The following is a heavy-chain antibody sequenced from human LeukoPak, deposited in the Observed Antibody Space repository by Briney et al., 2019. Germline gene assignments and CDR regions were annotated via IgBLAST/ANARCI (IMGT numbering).Heavy chain of an antibody. J-gene: IGHJ4*02. V-gene: IGHV3-69-1*01. CDR2: ISSSSYI. Sequence: GGSLRLSCAASGFTVSSNYMSWVRQAPGKGLEWVSSISSSSYIYYADSVKGRFTISRDNAKNSLYLQMNSLRAEDTAVYYCARGYSSSSSGYDYWGQGTLVTVSS. D-gene: IGHD6-6*01. CDR1: GFTVSSNY. CDR3: ARGYSSSSSGYDY.